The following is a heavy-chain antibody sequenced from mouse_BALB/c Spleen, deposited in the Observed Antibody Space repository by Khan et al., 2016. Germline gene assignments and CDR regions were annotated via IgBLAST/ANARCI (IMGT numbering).Heavy chain of an antibody. D-gene: IGHD1-1*01. CDR3: ATFYYGSSYWYFDV. J-gene: IGHJ1*01. CDR2: IYPGGGYT. Sequence: QVRLQQSGAELVRPGTSVKISCKASGYTFTNYWLGWVKQRPGHGLEWIGDIYPGGGYTNYNEKFKGKATLTADTSSSTAYMQLSSLTSEDSAVYFSATFYYGSSYWYFDVWGAGTTVTVSS. CDR1: GYTFTNYW. V-gene: IGHV1-63*02.